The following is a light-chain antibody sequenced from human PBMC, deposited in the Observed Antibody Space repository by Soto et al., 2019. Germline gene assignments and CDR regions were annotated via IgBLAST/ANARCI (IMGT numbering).Light chain of an antibody. Sequence: QSALTQPRSVSGSPGQSVTISCTGTSSDVGRYNYVSWYQQHPGKAPKLILYDVSKRPSGVPDRFSGSKSGNTASLTISGLQADDDADYYCCSYAGTYTPFGTGTKVTVL. CDR2: DVS. CDR3: CSYAGTYTP. V-gene: IGLV2-11*01. CDR1: SSDVGRYNY. J-gene: IGLJ1*01.